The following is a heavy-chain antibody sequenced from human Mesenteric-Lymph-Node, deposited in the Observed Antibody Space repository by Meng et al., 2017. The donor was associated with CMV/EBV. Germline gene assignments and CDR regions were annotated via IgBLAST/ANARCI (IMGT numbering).Heavy chain of an antibody. CDR3: AKSYGGNLKDAFDI. Sequence: GGSLRLSCAVSGFTVSNNYMSWVRQAPGKGLEWVSVIYSDGSTYYADSVKGRFTISRDNSEDTLYLQMNSLRAEDTAVYHCAKSYGGNLKDAFDIWGQGTMVTVSS. J-gene: IGHJ3*02. CDR1: GFTVSNNY. CDR2: IYSDGST. V-gene: IGHV3-53*01. D-gene: IGHD4-23*01.